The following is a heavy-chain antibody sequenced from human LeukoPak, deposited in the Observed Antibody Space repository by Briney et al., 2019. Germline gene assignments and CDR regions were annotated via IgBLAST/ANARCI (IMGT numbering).Heavy chain of an antibody. Sequence: ASVKVSCKASGGTFSSYAISWVRQAPGQGLEWMGGIVPIFGTANYAQKFQGRVTITADESTSTAYMELSSLRSEDTAVYYCARDSYYDSSGRTYDAFDIWGQGTMVTVSS. V-gene: IGHV1-69*13. CDR3: ARDSYYDSSGRTYDAFDI. CDR2: IVPIFGTA. D-gene: IGHD3-22*01. CDR1: GGTFSSYA. J-gene: IGHJ3*02.